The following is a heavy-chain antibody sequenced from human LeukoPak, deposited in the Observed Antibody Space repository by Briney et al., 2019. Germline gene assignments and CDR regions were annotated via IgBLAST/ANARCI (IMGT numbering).Heavy chain of an antibody. D-gene: IGHD3-10*01. CDR3: ANKNYYGSGSLWS. CDR1: GFTVSSNY. J-gene: IGHJ4*02. V-gene: IGHV3-66*01. CDR2: IYSGGST. Sequence: PGGSLRLSCAASGFTVSSNYMIWVRQAPGEGLEWVSVIYSGGSTYYADSVKGRFTISRDNSKNMLYLQMNSLRAEDTAVYYCANKNYYGSGSLWSWGQGTLVTVSS.